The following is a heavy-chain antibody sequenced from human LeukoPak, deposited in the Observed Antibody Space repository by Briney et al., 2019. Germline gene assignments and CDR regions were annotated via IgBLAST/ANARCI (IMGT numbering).Heavy chain of an antibody. D-gene: IGHD3-22*01. CDR2: ISGSGYST. CDR3: ASENYYDSSGYYDY. Sequence: GGSLRLSCAASGFTFSSYAMSWVRQAPGKGLEWVSAISGSGYSTYYADSVKGRFTISRDNSKNTLYLQMNSLRAEDTAVYYCASENYYDSSGYYDYWGQGTLVTVSS. J-gene: IGHJ4*02. V-gene: IGHV3-23*01. CDR1: GFTFSSYA.